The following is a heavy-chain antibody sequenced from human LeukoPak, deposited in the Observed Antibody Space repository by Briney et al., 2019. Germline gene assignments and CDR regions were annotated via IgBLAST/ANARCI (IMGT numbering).Heavy chain of an antibody. J-gene: IGHJ1*01. CDR3: AKDPANQLLYPAHFSH. CDR1: GFTFNNYA. D-gene: IGHD2-2*01. V-gene: IGHV3-23*01. CDR2: INTGGGT. Sequence: GGSLRLSCAASGFTFNNYAMTWVRQAPGKGLEWVSTINTGGGTSYADSVKGRFTISRDNSKNTLYLHMNSLRAEDTAIYFCAKDPANQLLYPAHFSHWGQGTLVTVSS.